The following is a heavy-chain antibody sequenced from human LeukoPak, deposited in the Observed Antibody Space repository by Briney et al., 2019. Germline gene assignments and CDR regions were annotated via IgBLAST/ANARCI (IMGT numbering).Heavy chain of an antibody. V-gene: IGHV3-9*01. CDR3: AKALYCSSTSCGTPFDY. Sequence: PGRSLRLSCAASGFTFDDYAMHWVRQAPGKGLEGVSGISWNSGSIGYADSVKGRFTISRDNAKNSLYLQMNSLRAEDTALYYCAKALYCSSTSCGTPFDYWGQGTLVTVSS. CDR2: ISWNSGSI. CDR1: GFTFDDYA. D-gene: IGHD2-2*01. J-gene: IGHJ4*02.